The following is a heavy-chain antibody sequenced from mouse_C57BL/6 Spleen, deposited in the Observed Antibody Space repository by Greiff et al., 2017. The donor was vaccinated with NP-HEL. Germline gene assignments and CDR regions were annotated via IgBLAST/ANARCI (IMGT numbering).Heavy chain of an antibody. CDR1: GYSITSGYY. J-gene: IGHJ3*01. V-gene: IGHV3-6*01. CDR2: ISYDGSN. D-gene: IGHD1-1*01. CDR3: ARTDYYGSEGFAY. Sequence: EVKLVESGPGLVKPSQSLSLTCSVTGYSITSGYYWNWIRQFPGNKLEWMGYISYDGSNNYNPSLKNRISITRDTSKNQFFLKLNSVTTEDTATYYCARTDYYGSEGFAYWGQGTLVTVSA.